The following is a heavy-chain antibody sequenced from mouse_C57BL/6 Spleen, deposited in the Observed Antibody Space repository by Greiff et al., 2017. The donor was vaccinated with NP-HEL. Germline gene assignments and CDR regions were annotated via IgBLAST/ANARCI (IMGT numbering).Heavy chain of an antibody. CDR2: IYPRSGNT. CDR1: GYTFTSYG. CDR3: ARKRGFSNYDFDY. D-gene: IGHD2-5*01. Sequence: QVQLQQSGAELARPGASVKLSCKASGYTFTSYGISWVKQRTGQGLEWIGEIYPRSGNTYYNEKFKGKATLTVDTSSSTAYMELHSLTSEDSAVYFCARKRGFSNYDFDYWGQGTTLTVSS. J-gene: IGHJ2*01. V-gene: IGHV1-81*01.